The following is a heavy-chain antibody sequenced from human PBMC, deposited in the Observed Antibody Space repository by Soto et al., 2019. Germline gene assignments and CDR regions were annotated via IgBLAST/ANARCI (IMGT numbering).Heavy chain of an antibody. J-gene: IGHJ4*02. D-gene: IGHD6-13*01. V-gene: IGHV3-9*01. CDR2: ISWNSGSI. Sequence: SLRLSCAASGFTFDDYAMHWVPQAPGKGLEWVSGISWNSGSIGYADSVKGRFTISRDNAKNSLYLQMNSLRDEDTALYYCAKDYDSSSWYYFDYWGQGTLVTVSS. CDR1: GFTFDDYA. CDR3: AKDYDSSSWYYFDY.